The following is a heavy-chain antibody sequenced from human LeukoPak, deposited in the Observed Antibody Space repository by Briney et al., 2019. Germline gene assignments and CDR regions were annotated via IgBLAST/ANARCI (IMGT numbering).Heavy chain of an antibody. CDR1: NSSIISYY. D-gene: IGHD3-10*01. V-gene: IGHV4-59*01. CDR3: ARIRVNAFDI. J-gene: IGHJ3*02. CDR2: IYYSGTT. Sequence: SETLSLTCTVSNSSIISYYWTWIRQPPGKGLEWIGYIYYSGTTNYNPSLKSRVTMSVDTSKNQFSLKLSSVTAADTAVYYCARIRVNAFDIWGQGTMVTVSS.